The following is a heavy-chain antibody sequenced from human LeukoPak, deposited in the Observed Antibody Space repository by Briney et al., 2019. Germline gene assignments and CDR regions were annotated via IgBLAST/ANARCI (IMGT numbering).Heavy chain of an antibody. D-gene: IGHD4-17*01. V-gene: IGHV4-59*08. CDR1: GGSISGYY. CDR2: IYYSGST. J-gene: IGHJ5*02. Sequence: SETLSLTCTVSGGSISGYYWSWIRQPPGKGLEWIGYIYYSGSTNYNPSLKSRVTISVDTSKNQFSLKLSSVTAADTAVYYCARQGGTVTTLTGPEPWGQGTLVTVSS. CDR3: ARQGGTVTTLTGPEP.